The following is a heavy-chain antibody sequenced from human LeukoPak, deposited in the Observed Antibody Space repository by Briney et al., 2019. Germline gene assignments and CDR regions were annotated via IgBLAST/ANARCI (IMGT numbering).Heavy chain of an antibody. J-gene: IGHJ4*02. CDR2: IIPIFGTA. V-gene: IGHV1-69*05. CDR3: ATEIGHYDILTGYYADIDY. D-gene: IGHD3-9*01. CDR1: GGTFSSYA. Sequence: SVKASCKASGGTFSSYAISWVRQAPGQGLKWLGRIIPIFGTANYAQTFQGRVTITTDECTSRAYMELSSLRSEDTAVYYCATEIGHYDILTGYYADIDYWGQGTLVTVSS.